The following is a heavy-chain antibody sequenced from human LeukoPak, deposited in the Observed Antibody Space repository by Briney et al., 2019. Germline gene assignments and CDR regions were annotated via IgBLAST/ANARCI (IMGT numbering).Heavy chain of an antibody. V-gene: IGHV3-9*01. Sequence: GRSLRLSCAASGFTFDDYAMHWVRQAPGRGLEWVSGITYNSDGIGYADSVKGRFTISRDNAKNSLYLQMNSLRAEDTALYYCAKDSNGYYGMDVWGQGTTVTVSS. CDR3: AKDSNGYYGMDV. CDR2: ITYNSDGI. CDR1: GFTFDDYA. J-gene: IGHJ6*02.